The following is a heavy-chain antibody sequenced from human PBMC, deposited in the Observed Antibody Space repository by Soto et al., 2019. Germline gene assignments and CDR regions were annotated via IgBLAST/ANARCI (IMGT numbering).Heavy chain of an antibody. CDR3: ARDSPPGWHFDY. Sequence: SMRLRWAAVGVTFVGFGVSWVRQATGKGLEWISYISSSSSTIYYADSVQGRFTISRDNARNSLYLQMNSLRDEDTAMYYCARDSPPGWHFDYWGQGALVTVSS. CDR2: ISSSSSTI. CDR1: GVTFVGFG. J-gene: IGHJ4*02. V-gene: IGHV3-48*02. D-gene: IGHD6-19*01.